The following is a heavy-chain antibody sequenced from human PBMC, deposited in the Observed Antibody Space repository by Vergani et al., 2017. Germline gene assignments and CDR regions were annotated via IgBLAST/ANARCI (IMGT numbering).Heavy chain of an antibody. J-gene: IGHJ4*02. V-gene: IGHV4-61*01. CDR1: GGYISSGSYY. CDR2: IYYSGST. CDR3: ARDSGYSYGQWSDY. D-gene: IGHD5-18*01. Sequence: QVQLQESGQGLVKPSQTLSLTCTVSGGYISSGSYYWSWSRQPPGKGLEWIGYIYYSGSTNYNPSLKSRVTISVDTSKHQFSRTMSSVTDSDTAVYYCARDSGYSYGQWSDYWGQGTLVTVSS.